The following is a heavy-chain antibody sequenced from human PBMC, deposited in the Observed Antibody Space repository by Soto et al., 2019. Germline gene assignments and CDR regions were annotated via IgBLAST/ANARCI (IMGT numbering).Heavy chain of an antibody. V-gene: IGHV3-23*01. D-gene: IGHD2-21*02. Sequence: PGGSLRLSCASSGFTFISYAMSWVRQAPGKGLEWVSAISGSGGSTYYADSVKGRFTISRDNSKNTLYLQMNSLRAEDTAVYYCAIVTAMPYYFDYWGQGTLVTVSS. CDR2: ISGSGGST. CDR3: AIVTAMPYYFDY. J-gene: IGHJ4*02. CDR1: GFTFISYA.